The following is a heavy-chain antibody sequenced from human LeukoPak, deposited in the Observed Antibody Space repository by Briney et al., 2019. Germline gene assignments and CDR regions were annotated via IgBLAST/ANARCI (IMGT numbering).Heavy chain of an antibody. Sequence: ASVKVSCKASGYTFTGYYMHWVRQAPGQGLEWMGWINPNSGGTNYAQKFQGRVTMTRDTSISKAYMELSRLRSDDTAVYYCAREGYCSGGSCYGERDAFDISGQGTMVTVSS. V-gene: IGHV1-2*02. D-gene: IGHD2-15*01. CDR2: INPNSGGT. CDR3: AREGYCSGGSCYGERDAFDI. J-gene: IGHJ3*02. CDR1: GYTFTGYY.